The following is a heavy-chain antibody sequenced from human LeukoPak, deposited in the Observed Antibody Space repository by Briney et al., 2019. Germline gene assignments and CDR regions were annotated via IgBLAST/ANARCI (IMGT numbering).Heavy chain of an antibody. CDR3: ARGNVDTAMVKMAYYYGMDV. V-gene: IGHV1-3*01. Sequence: ASVTVSCKASGYTFTSYAMHWVRQAPGQRLEWMGWINAGNGNTKYSQKFQGRVTITRDTSASTAYMELSSLRSEDTAVYYCARGNVDTAMVKMAYYYGMDVWGKGTTVTVSS. CDR2: INAGNGNT. CDR1: GYTFTSYA. D-gene: IGHD5-18*01. J-gene: IGHJ6*04.